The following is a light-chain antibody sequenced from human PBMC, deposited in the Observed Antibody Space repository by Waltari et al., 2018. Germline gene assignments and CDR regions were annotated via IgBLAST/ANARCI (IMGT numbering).Light chain of an antibody. J-gene: IGKJ3*01. CDR3: QQYLDTPS. Sequence: DIVMTQSPDSLAVSLGERATITCKSGQSLLFNANNKNYLAWFQQKTGQPPKRLIYWASTRESGVPDRLSGSGSGTDFTLTISSLQPADVAVYYCQQYLDTPSFGPGTRVEIK. V-gene: IGKV4-1*01. CDR1: QSLLFNANNKNY. CDR2: WAS.